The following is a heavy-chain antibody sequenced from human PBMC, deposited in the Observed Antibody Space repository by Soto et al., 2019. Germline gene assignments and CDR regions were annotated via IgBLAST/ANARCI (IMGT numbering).Heavy chain of an antibody. CDR2: AYYRSKWYN. V-gene: IGHV6-1*01. Sequence: SQTLSLTCAISGDSVSSNSAAWNWIRQSPSRGLEWLGRAYYRSKWYNDYAVSVKSRITINPGTSKNQFYLQLNSVTPEDTAVYYCARSADFWSGYSDYCGQGTLVTVSS. J-gene: IGHJ4*02. D-gene: IGHD3-3*01. CDR1: GDSVSSNSAA. CDR3: ARSADFWSGYSDY.